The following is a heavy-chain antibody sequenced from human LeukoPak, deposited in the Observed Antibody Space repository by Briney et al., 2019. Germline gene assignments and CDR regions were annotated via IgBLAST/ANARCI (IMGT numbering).Heavy chain of an antibody. CDR3: ARGLWFPSHY. CDR1: GGSFGGYY. J-gene: IGHJ4*02. V-gene: IGHV4-34*01. CDR2: INHSGST. D-gene: IGHD3-10*01. Sequence: SETLSLTCAVYGGSFGGYYWSWIRQPPGKGLEWIGEINHSGSTNYNPSLKSRVTISVDTSKNQFSLKLSSVTAADTAVYYCARGLWFPSHYWGQGTLVTVSS.